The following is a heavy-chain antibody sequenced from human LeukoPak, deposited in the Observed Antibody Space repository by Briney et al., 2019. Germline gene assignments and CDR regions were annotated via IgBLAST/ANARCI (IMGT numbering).Heavy chain of an antibody. CDR2: INPNNGGT. CDR3: ARDQVARDIVVVLTATGTIDY. V-gene: IGHV1-2*02. D-gene: IGHD2-15*01. J-gene: IGHJ4*02. CDR1: GYTFTGHY. Sequence: ASVKVSCKASGYTFTGHYTHWVQQAPGQGLEWMGWINPNNGGTTYAQKFQGRVTMTRDTSLSTAYMELSRLRSDDTAVYYCARDQVARDIVVVLTATGTIDYWGQGALVTVSS.